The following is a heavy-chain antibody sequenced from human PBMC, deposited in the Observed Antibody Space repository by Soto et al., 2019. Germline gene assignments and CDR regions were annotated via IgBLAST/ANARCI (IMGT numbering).Heavy chain of an antibody. V-gene: IGHV1-69*01. D-gene: IGHD3-3*01. CDR1: RGTFNTYP. CDR3: PKPHLRGRHYEFRSIPIATLFHYGVCV. CDR2: ILPVFGIM. J-gene: IGHJ6*02. Sequence: QVQLEQSGAEVKKPGSSVKVSCQTSRGTFNTYPISWMRQAPGQGLEWLGGILPVFGIMNYAQQFQDRLNLPADESTTSVDMELRVLTAEDTAVYFWPKPHLRGRHYEFRSIPIATLFHYGVCVWGQMTKVIVSS.